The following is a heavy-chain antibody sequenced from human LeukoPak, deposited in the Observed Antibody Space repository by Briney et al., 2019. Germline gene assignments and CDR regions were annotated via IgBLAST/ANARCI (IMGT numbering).Heavy chain of an antibody. CDR2: IKQDGSEK. J-gene: IGHJ4*02. D-gene: IGHD5-18*01. CDR1: GFMFETSW. CDR3: AKDYTAMVRGPDY. V-gene: IGHV3-7*03. Sequence: PGGSLRLSCAASGFMFETSWMSWVRQAPGKGLECVANIKQDGSEKYYADSVKGRFTISRDNAKNSLYLQMNSLRAEDTALYYCAKDYTAMVRGPDYWGQGTLVTVSS.